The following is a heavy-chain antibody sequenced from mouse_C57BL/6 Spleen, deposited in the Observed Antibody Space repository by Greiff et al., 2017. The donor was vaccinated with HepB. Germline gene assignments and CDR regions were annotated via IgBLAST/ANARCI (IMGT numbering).Heavy chain of an antibody. J-gene: IGHJ2*01. CDR3: ARRDYYGGSYGY. Sequence: VQLQQPGAELVKPGASVKMSCKASGYTFTSYWITWVKQRPGQGLEWIGDIYPGSGSTNYNEKFKSKATLTVDTSSSTAYMQLSSMTSEDSAVYYCARRDYYGGSYGYWGQGTTLTVSS. V-gene: IGHV1-55*01. CDR2: IYPGSGST. CDR1: GYTFTSYW. D-gene: IGHD1-1*01.